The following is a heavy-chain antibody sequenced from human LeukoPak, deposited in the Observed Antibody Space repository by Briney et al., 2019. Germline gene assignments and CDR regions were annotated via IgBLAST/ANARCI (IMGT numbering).Heavy chain of an antibody. D-gene: IGHD3-9*01. V-gene: IGHV3-21*01. J-gene: IGHJ4*02. CDR1: GFTFSSYN. CDR2: ISSSSNYI. CDR3: ARDGYDILTGYKLDY. Sequence: PGGSLRLSCAASGFTFSSYNMNWVRQAPGKGLEWVSSISSSSNYINYADSVKGRFTISRDNAKNSLYLQMNSLRAEDTAVYYCARDGYDILTGYKLDYWGQGTLVTVSS.